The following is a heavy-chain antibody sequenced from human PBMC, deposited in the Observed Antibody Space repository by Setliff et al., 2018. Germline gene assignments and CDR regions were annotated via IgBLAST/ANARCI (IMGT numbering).Heavy chain of an antibody. Sequence: QPGGSLRLSCAASGFTFSSDPMNWVRQAPGKGLEWLSNIRNDGATTSYADSVKGRFTISRDNVKNSLFLQMNSLRAEDTAVYYCARGHHVLRYFDWLFYASDAFDIWGQGTMVTVSS. CDR3: ARGHHVLRYFDWLFYASDAFDI. D-gene: IGHD3-9*01. J-gene: IGHJ3*02. CDR2: IRNDGATT. CDR1: GFTFSSDP. V-gene: IGHV3-48*01.